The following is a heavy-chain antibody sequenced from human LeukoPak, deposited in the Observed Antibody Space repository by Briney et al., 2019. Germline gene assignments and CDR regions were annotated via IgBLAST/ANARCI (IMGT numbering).Heavy chain of an antibody. D-gene: IGHD1-26*01. J-gene: IGHJ1*01. CDR2: INPNSGGT. Sequence: ASVKVSCKASGYTFTGYYMHWVRQAPGQGLEWMGWINPNSGGTNYAQKFQGRVTMTRDTSISTAYMELIRLTSDDTATYYCARLGATTYDYWGQGALVTVSS. CDR3: ARLGATTYDY. V-gene: IGHV1-2*02. CDR1: GYTFTGYY.